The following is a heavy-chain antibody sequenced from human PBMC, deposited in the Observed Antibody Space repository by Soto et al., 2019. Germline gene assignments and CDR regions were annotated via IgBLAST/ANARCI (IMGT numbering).Heavy chain of an antibody. D-gene: IGHD6-19*01. J-gene: IGHJ4*02. Sequence: QLQLQESGPGLVKASETLSLTCTVSGGSITRNNHFWGGIRQSPGKGLEWIGSIQYGGTTNYNPSLKSRVIMSAETSKNQFSLMMNSVTAADTAVYYCARLGSSGWYQGSYFDYWGQGTLVTVSS. CDR2: IQYGGTT. V-gene: IGHV4-39*01. CDR1: GGSITRNNHF. CDR3: ARLGSSGWYQGSYFDY.